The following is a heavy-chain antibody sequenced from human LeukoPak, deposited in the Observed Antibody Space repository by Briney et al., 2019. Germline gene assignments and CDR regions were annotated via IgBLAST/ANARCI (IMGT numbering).Heavy chain of an antibody. CDR3: ATESGQLWGNEVYAFDI. CDR2: IYFTGTT. Sequence: TSETLSLTCSVSGGSINSYYWTWIRQTPGKGLEWIGHIYFTGTTNYNPSLKSRVTISVDTSKNQFSLKLSSVTAADTAVYYCATESGQLWGNEVYAFDIWGQGTMVTVSS. D-gene: IGHD5-18*01. V-gene: IGHV4-59*08. J-gene: IGHJ3*02. CDR1: GGSINSYY.